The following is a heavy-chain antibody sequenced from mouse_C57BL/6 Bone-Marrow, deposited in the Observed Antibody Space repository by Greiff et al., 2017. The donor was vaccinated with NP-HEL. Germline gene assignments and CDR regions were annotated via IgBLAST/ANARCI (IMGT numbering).Heavy chain of an antibody. CDR1: GFTFSDYY. D-gene: IGHD1-1*02. J-gene: IGHJ3*01. Sequence: EVKLMESEGGLVQPGSSMKLSCTASGFTFSDYYMAWVRQVPEKGLEWVANINYDGSSTYYLDSLKSRFLISRDNAKNILYLQMSSLKSEDTATYYCARGSTWFAYWGQGTRVTVSA. V-gene: IGHV5-16*01. CDR2: INYDGSST. CDR3: ARGSTWFAY.